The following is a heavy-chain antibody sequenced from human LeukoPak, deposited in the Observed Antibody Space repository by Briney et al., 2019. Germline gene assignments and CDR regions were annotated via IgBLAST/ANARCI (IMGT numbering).Heavy chain of an antibody. CDR3: ARGGPPGYYYDYYMDV. J-gene: IGHJ6*03. CDR1: GGSFSGYY. Sequence: PSETLSLTCAVYGGSFSGYYWSWIRQPPGKGLEWIGEINHSGSTNYNPPLKSRVTISVDTSKNQFSLKMSSVTAADTAVYFCARGGPPGYYYDYYMDVWGKGTTVTISS. CDR2: INHSGST. V-gene: IGHV4-34*01.